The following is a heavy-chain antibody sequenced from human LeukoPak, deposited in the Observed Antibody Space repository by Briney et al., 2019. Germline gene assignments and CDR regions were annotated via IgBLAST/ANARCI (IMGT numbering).Heavy chain of an antibody. CDR2: IRSKADGGTT. D-gene: IGHD2-2*01. V-gene: IGHV3-15*01. CDR1: GFTFSNAW. J-gene: IGHJ5*01. CDR3: TKSLDCSRTSCDS. Sequence: GGSLGLSCAASGFTFSNAWMSWVRQAPGKGLEWVGRIRSKADGGTTDYAAPVKGRFTISRDDSRNTLYLQMSSLKTEDTAVYYCTKSLDCSRTSCDSWGQGTLVTVSS.